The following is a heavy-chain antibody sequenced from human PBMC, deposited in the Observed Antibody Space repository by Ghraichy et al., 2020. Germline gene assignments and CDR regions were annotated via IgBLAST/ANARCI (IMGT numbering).Heavy chain of an antibody. D-gene: IGHD3-3*01. CDR1: GFTFSSYW. Sequence: ESLNISCAASGFTFSSYWMSWVRQAPGKGLEWVANIKQDGSEKYYVDSVKGRFTISRDNAKNSLYLQMNSLRAEDTAVYYCARVASGVNYYFDYWGQGTLVTVSS. CDR3: ARVASGVNYYFDY. CDR2: IKQDGSEK. V-gene: IGHV3-7*03. J-gene: IGHJ4*02.